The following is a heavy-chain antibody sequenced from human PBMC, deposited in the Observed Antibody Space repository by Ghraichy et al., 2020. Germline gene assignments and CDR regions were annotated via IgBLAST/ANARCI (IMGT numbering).Heavy chain of an antibody. V-gene: IGHV3-33*01. Sequence: GGSLRLSCSASGFISSTFGMHWVRQAPGKGLEWVAFTWFDGSDKYYADSVKGRFTISRDNSKNTLYLQMNSLRADDTAVYFCGRAGYGRGNGVWYGVDVWGQGTTVTVSS. CDR2: TWFDGSDK. CDR1: GFISSTFG. D-gene: IGHD2-8*01. J-gene: IGHJ6*02. CDR3: GRAGYGRGNGVWYGVDV.